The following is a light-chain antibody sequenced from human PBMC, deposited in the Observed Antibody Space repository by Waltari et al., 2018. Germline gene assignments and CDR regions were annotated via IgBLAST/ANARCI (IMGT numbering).Light chain of an antibody. V-gene: IGKV1-27*01. J-gene: IGKJ1*01. CDR3: QKYNSSPKM. Sequence: IQMTQSPSSLSASVGERVTITCRASKGLNNYLAWYQQKPGKAPKLLIYAASILQSGVPSRFSGSGSGTDFTLTISSLQPEDVATYYCQKYNSSPKMFGQGTKVEIK. CDR2: AAS. CDR1: KGLNNY.